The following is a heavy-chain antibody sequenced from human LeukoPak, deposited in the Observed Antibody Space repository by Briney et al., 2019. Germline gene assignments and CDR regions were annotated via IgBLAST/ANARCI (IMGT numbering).Heavy chain of an antibody. Sequence: SETLSLTCAGYGGSFSGYYWSWLRQPPGKGLEWIGEINHSGSTNYNPSLKSRVTISVDTSKNQFSPKLCSVTAADTAVYYCARVDRDTAMVIGDYYMDVWGKGTTVTVSS. J-gene: IGHJ6*03. V-gene: IGHV4-34*01. CDR2: INHSGST. CDR3: ARVDRDTAMVIGDYYMDV. D-gene: IGHD5-18*01. CDR1: GGSFSGYY.